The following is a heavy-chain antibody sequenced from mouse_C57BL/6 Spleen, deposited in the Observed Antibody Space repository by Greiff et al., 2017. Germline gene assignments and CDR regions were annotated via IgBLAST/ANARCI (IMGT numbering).Heavy chain of an antibody. CDR1: GYSITSGYY. Sequence: EVQLVESGPGLVKPSQSLSLTCSVTGYSITSGYYWNWIRQFPGNKLEWMGYISYDGSNNYNPSLKNRISITRDTSKNQFFLKLNSVTTEDTATYYCARSLSNYFDYWGQGTTLTVSS. J-gene: IGHJ2*01. V-gene: IGHV3-6*01. D-gene: IGHD3-2*02. CDR3: ARSLSNYFDY. CDR2: ISYDGSN.